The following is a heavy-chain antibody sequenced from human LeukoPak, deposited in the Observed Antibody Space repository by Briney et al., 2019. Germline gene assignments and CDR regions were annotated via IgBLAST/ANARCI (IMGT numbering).Heavy chain of an antibody. Sequence: PGGSLRLSCAASGFTFSSYAMNWVRQAPGKGVEWVSSISTSSSYIYYADSVKGRFTIARDNAKNSLYLQMDSLRAEDTAVYYCARGYDFGSGSFFDYWGQGTLVTVSS. J-gene: IGHJ4*02. CDR1: GFTFSSYA. CDR3: ARGYDFGSGSFFDY. V-gene: IGHV3-21*01. D-gene: IGHD3-10*01. CDR2: ISTSSSYI.